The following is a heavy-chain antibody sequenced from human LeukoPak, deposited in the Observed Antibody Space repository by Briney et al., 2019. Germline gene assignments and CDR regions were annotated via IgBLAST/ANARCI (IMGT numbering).Heavy chain of an antibody. D-gene: IGHD3-10*01. CDR2: IYYSGST. J-gene: IGHJ4*02. V-gene: IGHV4-59*12. Sequence: PSETLSLTCTVSGGSISSYYWSWIRQPPGKGLEWIGYIYYSGSTNYNPSLKSRVTMSTDPSKNQLSLKLSSVTAADTAIYYCARDAKYYYGSRTFFFYEHWGQGTLLTVSS. CDR3: ARDAKYYYGSRTFFFYEH. CDR1: GGSISSYY.